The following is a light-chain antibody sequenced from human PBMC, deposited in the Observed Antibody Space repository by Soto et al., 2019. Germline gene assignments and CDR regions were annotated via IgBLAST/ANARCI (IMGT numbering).Light chain of an antibody. J-gene: IGLJ3*02. CDR3: QSYDTSLSARV. CDR1: SSSIGGYD. CDR2: GNN. Sequence: QAVVTQPPSVSGAPGQRVTISCTGSSSSIGGYDVHWYQQLPGRAPKLLIFGNNNRPSGVPDRFSGSKSGTSASLAITGLQAEDEADYYCQSYDTSLSARVFGGGTKLTVL. V-gene: IGLV1-40*01.